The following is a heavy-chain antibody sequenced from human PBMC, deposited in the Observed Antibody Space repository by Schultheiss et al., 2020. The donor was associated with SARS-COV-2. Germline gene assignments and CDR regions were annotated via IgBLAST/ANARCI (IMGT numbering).Heavy chain of an antibody. CDR3: ARDRDYYYSSGWSFDY. Sequence: SVKVSCKASGGTFSSYAISWVRQAPGQGLEWMGGIIPIFGTANYAQKFQGRVTITADESTSTAYMELSSLRSEDTAVYYCARDRDYYYSSGWSFDYWGQGTLVTVSS. CDR2: IIPIFGTA. CDR1: GGTFSSYA. J-gene: IGHJ4*02. D-gene: IGHD3-22*01. V-gene: IGHV1-69*13.